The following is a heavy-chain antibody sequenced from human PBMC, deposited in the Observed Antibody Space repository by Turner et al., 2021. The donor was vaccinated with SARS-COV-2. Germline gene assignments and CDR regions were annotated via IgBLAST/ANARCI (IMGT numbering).Heavy chain of an antibody. D-gene: IGHD3-22*01. J-gene: IGHJ3*01. V-gene: IGHV4-31*03. CDR2: VSSIGGT. Sequence: QAQLQESGPGLVKLSQTLSHICTLPCGSISSDGTHWSWIRQFSGKDLEWMGYVSSIGGTYYNPSLKSRVTMLVDTSKNQISLRLTSVTAADTAVYYCARETFDSSGLSDRFDLWGQGTMVTVSS. CDR1: CGSISSDGTH. CDR3: ARETFDSSGLSDRFDL.